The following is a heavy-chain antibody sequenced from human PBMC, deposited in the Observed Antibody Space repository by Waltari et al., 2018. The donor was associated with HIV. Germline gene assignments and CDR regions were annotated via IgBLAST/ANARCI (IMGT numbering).Heavy chain of an antibody. J-gene: IGHJ4*02. V-gene: IGHV3-20*04. CDR3: ARNIRDDSSSCHDF. CDR2: VNWNGGTT. Sequence: EVQLVESGGGVVRPGGSLRLSCVGTGFRFEDYGMAWVRQSPGKGLEWVSGVNWNGGTTSYADSVKGRFTISRDNAKKALYLQMSSLTVDDTALYYCARNIRDDSSSCHDFWGQGTLVTVSS. D-gene: IGHD2-2*01. CDR1: GFRFEDYG.